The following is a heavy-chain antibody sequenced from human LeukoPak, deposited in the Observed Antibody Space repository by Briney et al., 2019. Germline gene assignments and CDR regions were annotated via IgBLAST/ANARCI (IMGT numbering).Heavy chain of an antibody. D-gene: IGHD2-2*01. V-gene: IGHV3-21*01. Sequence: GGSLRLSCTASGFTFSSYSMNWVRQAPGKGLEWVSAISGDSRYIYYADSVRGRFTISRDNAENSLYLQMNSLRVEDTAVYYCARAPTVLVGYCSSSSCQADYWGQGTLVTVSS. CDR3: ARAPTVLVGYCSSSSCQADY. CDR1: GFTFSSYS. CDR2: ISGDSRYI. J-gene: IGHJ4*02.